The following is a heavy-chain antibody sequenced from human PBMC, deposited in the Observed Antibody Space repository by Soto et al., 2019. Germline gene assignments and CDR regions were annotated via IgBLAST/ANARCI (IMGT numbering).Heavy chain of an antibody. Sequence: GGSLRLSCAASGFTFSSYGMHWVRQAPGKGLEWVAVIWYDGSNKYYADSVKGRFTISRDNSKNTLYLQMNGLRAEDTAVYYCARDRWYYDFWSGMGPTGYYYGMDVWGQGITVIVSS. CDR1: GFTFSSYG. D-gene: IGHD3-3*01. CDR3: ARDRWYYDFWSGMGPTGYYYGMDV. V-gene: IGHV3-33*01. J-gene: IGHJ6*02. CDR2: IWYDGSNK.